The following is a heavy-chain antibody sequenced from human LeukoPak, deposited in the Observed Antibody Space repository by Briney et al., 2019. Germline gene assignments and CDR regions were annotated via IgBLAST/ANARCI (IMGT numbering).Heavy chain of an antibody. D-gene: IGHD6-19*01. CDR3: ARGGGGEYSSGWYDY. J-gene: IGHJ4*02. Sequence: SETLSLTCTVSGGSISSYYWSWIRQPPGKGLEWIGYIYYSGTTNYNPSLKSRVTISVATSKNQFSLNLSSVTAADTAVYYCARGGGGEYSSGWYDYWGQGTLLTVSS. V-gene: IGHV4-59*01. CDR1: GGSISSYY. CDR2: IYYSGTT.